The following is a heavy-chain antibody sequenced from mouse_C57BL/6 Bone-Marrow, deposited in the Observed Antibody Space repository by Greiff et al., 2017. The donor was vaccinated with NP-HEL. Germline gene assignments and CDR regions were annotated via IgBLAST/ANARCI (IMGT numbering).Heavy chain of an antibody. CDR3: ANDWDEVSFDY. CDR1: GYTFTSYW. J-gene: IGHJ2*01. V-gene: IGHV1-55*01. Sequence: VQLQQPGAELVKPGASVKMSCKASGYTFTSYWITWVKQRPGQGLEWIGDIYPGSGSTNYNEKFKSKATLTVDTSSSTAYMQRSSLTAEDSAVYYCANDWDEVSFDYWGQGTTLTVSS. D-gene: IGHD4-1*01. CDR2: IYPGSGST.